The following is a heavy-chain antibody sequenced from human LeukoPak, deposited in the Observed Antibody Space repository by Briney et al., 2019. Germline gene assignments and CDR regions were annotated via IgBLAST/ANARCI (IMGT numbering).Heavy chain of an antibody. CDR2: IYHSGST. CDR3: ARLGSKMRDSRGEQQLVQGGYFDY. V-gene: IGHV4-39*07. CDR1: GGSISSSSYY. Sequence: SETLSLTCSVSGGSISSSSYYWGWIRQPPGKGLEWIGEIYHSGSTNYNPSLKSRVTISVDKSKNQFSLKLSSVTAADTAVYYCARLGSKMRDSRGEQQLVQGGYFDYWGQGTLVTVSS. D-gene: IGHD6-13*01. J-gene: IGHJ4*02.